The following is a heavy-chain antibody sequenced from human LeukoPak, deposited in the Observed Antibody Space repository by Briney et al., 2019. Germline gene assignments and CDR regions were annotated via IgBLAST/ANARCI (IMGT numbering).Heavy chain of an antibody. Sequence: SQTLSLTCAISGDSVSINDASWNWIRQSPSRGLECLVRIFYRSKWYYDSAVSVKSRITINPNTSKNQFFLQLHSVTPEDTAVYYCARENPLVGGNRNPFDYWGRGTVVTVSS. J-gene: IGHJ4*02. CDR2: IFYRSKWYY. V-gene: IGHV6-1*01. CDR3: ARENPLVGGNRNPFDY. CDR1: GDSVSINDAS. D-gene: IGHD3-10*01.